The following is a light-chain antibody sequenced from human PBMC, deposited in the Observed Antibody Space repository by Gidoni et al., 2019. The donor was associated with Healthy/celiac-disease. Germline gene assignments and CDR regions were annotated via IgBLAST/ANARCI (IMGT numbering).Light chain of an antibody. CDR2: KAS. Sequence: SYELTQPPSVSVSPGQTARITCSGDALPQQYAYWYQQKPGQAPVLVIYKASERPSGIPERFSGSSSGTTVTLTISGVQAEDEADYYCQSADSSGTYRVFGGGTKLTVL. V-gene: IGLV3-25*03. J-gene: IGLJ3*02. CDR3: QSADSSGTYRV. CDR1: ALPQQY.